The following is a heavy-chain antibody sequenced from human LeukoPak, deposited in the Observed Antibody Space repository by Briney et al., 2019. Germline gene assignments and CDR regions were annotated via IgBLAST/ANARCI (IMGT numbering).Heavy chain of an antibody. V-gene: IGHV4-39*07. CDR2: IYYSGST. Sequence: SETLSLTCTVSGGSISSSSYYWGWIRQPPGKGLEWIGSIYYSGSTYYNPSLKSRVTISVDTSKNQFSLKLSSVTAADTAVYYCARVPWFNTVVTPLHPGGAADIWGQGTMVTVSS. CDR3: ARVPWFNTVVTPLHPGGAADI. D-gene: IGHD4-23*01. CDR1: GGSISSSSYY. J-gene: IGHJ3*02.